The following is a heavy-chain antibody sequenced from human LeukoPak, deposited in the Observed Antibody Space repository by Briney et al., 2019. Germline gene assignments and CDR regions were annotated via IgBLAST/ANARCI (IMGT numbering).Heavy chain of an antibody. CDR2: ISTSSSYI. D-gene: IGHD4-17*01. CDR3: ARDRATVTKASYFDY. CDR1: GFTFSSYS. J-gene: IGHJ4*02. Sequence: GGSLRLSCAASGFTFSSYSMNWVRQAPGKGLEWVSSISTSSSYIYYADSVKGRFTISRDNAKNSLYLQMNSLRAEVTAVYYCARDRATVTKASYFDYWGQGTLVTVSS. V-gene: IGHV3-21*01.